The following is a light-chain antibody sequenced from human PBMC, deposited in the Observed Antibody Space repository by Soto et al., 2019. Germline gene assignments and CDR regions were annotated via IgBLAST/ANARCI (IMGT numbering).Light chain of an antibody. V-gene: IGLV1-47*02. CDR3: AAWDDSLSGVV. CDR2: SHN. CDR1: SSNIGSKY. J-gene: IGLJ2*01. Sequence: QSVLTQPPSTSGTPGQRVFISCSGSSSNIGSKYVFWYQQLPGTAPKLLIYSHNQRPSGVPDRFSGSKSGTSASLAISGLRSEDEADYYCAAWDDSLSGVVFGGGTKLTVL.